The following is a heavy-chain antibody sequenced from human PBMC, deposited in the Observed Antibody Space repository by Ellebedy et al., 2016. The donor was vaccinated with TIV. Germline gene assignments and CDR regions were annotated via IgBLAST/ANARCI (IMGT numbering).Heavy chain of an antibody. J-gene: IGHJ4*02. CDR1: GFTFSIYA. V-gene: IGHV3-23*01. CDR2: ISGSGDST. Sequence: GESLKISCAASGFTFSIYAMSWVRQAPGKGLEWVSLISGSGDSTYYADSVKGRFTISRDNSKNTLYLQVNRLRAEDTAVYYCAADRYCSGGNCYWVDYWGQGTLVTVSS. CDR3: AADRYCSGGNCYWVDY. D-gene: IGHD2-15*01.